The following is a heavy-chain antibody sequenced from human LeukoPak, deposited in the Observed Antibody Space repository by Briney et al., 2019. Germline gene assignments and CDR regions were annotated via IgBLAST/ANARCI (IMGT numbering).Heavy chain of an antibody. CDR2: INPKSGGT. Sequence: ASVKVSCKASGYTFTSYGISWVRQAPGQGLEWMGWINPKSGGTNEAQKFHDRVTMTRDTSIRTAYMELSRLRSDDTAVYYCAIRDATYYYDSSGSSRGSDAFDIWGQGTMVTVSS. D-gene: IGHD3-22*01. V-gene: IGHV1-2*02. CDR3: AIRDATYYYDSSGSSRGSDAFDI. J-gene: IGHJ3*02. CDR1: GYTFTSYG.